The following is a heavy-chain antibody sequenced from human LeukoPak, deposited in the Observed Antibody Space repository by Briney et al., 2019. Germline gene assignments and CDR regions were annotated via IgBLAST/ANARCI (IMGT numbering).Heavy chain of an antibody. D-gene: IGHD2/OR15-2a*01. V-gene: IGHV1-18*01. CDR1: GYTFTSYG. CDR2: ISAYNGDT. J-gene: IGHJ4*02. Sequence: ASVKVSCKASGYTFTSYGINWVRQAPGQGLEWMGWISAYNGDTNYAQKFQGRVTMTRDTSISTAYMELSRLRSDDTAVYYCARDRGVLAASDFDYWGQGTLVTVSS. CDR3: ARDRGVLAASDFDY.